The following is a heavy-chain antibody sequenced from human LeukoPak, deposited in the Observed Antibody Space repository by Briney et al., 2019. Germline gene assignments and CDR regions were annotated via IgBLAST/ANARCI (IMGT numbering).Heavy chain of an antibody. CDR1: GFTFSSYS. Sequence: GGSLRLSCAASGFTFSSYSMNWVRQAPGKGLEWVSYISSSSSTIYYADSVKGRFTISRDNAKNSLYLQMNSLRAEDTAVYYCAREGAATIHYWGQGTLATVSS. D-gene: IGHD5-12*01. V-gene: IGHV3-48*01. CDR2: ISSSSSTI. J-gene: IGHJ4*02. CDR3: AREGAATIHY.